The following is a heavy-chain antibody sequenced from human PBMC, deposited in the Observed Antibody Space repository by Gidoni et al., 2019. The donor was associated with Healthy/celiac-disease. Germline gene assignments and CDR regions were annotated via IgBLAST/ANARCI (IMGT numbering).Heavy chain of an antibody. Sequence: QVQLQESGPGLVKPSETLSLTCTVSGGSISSYYCSWIRQPPGKGLEGMGRIYTSGSTNYNPSLKSRVTMSVDTSKNQFSLKLSSVTAADTAVYYCARDSIVVVPAAEKNWFDPWGQGTLVTVSS. CDR3: ARDSIVVVPAAEKNWFDP. CDR1: GGSISSYY. J-gene: IGHJ5*02. CDR2: IYTSGST. D-gene: IGHD2-2*01. V-gene: IGHV4-4*07.